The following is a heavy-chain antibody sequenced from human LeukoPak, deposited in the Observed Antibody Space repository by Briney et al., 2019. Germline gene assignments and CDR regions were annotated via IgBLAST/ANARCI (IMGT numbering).Heavy chain of an antibody. CDR2: IYSGGST. J-gene: IGHJ3*02. CDR3: AREMAAAGTNAFDI. Sequence: GGSLRLSCAASGFTVSSNYMSWVRQAPGKGPEWVSVIYSGGSTYYADSVKGRFTISRHNSKNTLYLQMNSLRAEDTAVYYCAREMAAAGTNAFDIWGQGTMVTVSS. D-gene: IGHD6-13*01. V-gene: IGHV3-53*04. CDR1: GFTVSSNY.